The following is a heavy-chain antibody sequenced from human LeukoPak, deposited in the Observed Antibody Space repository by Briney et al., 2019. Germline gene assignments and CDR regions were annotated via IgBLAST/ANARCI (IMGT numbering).Heavy chain of an antibody. V-gene: IGHV1-18*01. Sequence: GASVKVSCKASGYTFTSYGISWVRQAPGQGLEWMGWISAYNGNTSYAQKLQGRVTMTTDTSTSTAYMELRSLRSDDTAVYYCARVIAVAGHDAFDIWGQGTMVTVSS. D-gene: IGHD6-19*01. CDR2: ISAYNGNT. CDR3: ARVIAVAGHDAFDI. J-gene: IGHJ3*02. CDR1: GYTFTSYG.